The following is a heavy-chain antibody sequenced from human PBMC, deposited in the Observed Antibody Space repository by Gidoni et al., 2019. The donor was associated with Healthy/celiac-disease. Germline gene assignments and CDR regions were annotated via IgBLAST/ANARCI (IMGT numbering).Heavy chain of an antibody. J-gene: IGHJ6*02. CDR2: ISYDGSNK. CDR3: ARVEEVDTAMVIYYYGMDV. V-gene: IGHV3-30-3*01. D-gene: IGHD5-18*01. CDR1: GFTFSSYA. Sequence: QVQLVESGGGVVQPGRSLRLSCAASGFTFSSYAMHWVRQAPGKGLGCVAVISYDGSNKYYAYSVKGLFTISRDNSKNTLYLQMNSLRAEDTAVYYCARVEEVDTAMVIYYYGMDVWGQGTTVTVSS.